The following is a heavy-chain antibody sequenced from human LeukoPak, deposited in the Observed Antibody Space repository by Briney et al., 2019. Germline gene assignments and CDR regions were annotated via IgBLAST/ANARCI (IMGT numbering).Heavy chain of an antibody. CDR1: GGSIGSSSYY. CDR3: ARHESTATTLDD. Sequence: SETLSLTCSVSGGSIGSSSYYWGWIRQPPGKGLEWIGSIYYSGSTYYNPSLKSRVTISVDTSKKQFSLKLSSVTAADTAVYYCARHESTATTLDDWGQGTLVT. D-gene: IGHD1-26*01. J-gene: IGHJ4*02. CDR2: IYYSGST. V-gene: IGHV4-39*01.